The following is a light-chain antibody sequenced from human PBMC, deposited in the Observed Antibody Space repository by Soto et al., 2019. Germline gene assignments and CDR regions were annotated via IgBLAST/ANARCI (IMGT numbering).Light chain of an antibody. V-gene: IGLV2-14*01. CDR1: SSDVGDYNY. Sequence: QSVLTQPASVSGSPGQSITISCTGTSSDVGDYNYVSWYQQHPGKAPRLIIYEVSDRPSGVSNRFSGSKSGNTASLTISGLQADDEADYYCSSYTTISTVIFGGGTKLTVL. J-gene: IGLJ2*01. CDR2: EVS. CDR3: SSYTTISTVI.